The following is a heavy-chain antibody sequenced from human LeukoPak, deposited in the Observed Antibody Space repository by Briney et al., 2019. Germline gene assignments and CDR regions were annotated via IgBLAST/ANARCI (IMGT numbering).Heavy chain of an antibody. D-gene: IGHD3-9*01. V-gene: IGHV4-34*01. Sequence: SETLSLTCAVYGGSFSGYYWSWIRQPPGKGLEWIGEINHSGSTNYNPSLKSRVTISVDTSKNQFSLKLSSVTAADTAVYYCARDNMSPRYFDWLYYYYGMDVWGKGTTVTVSS. CDR3: ARDNMSPRYFDWLYYYYGMDV. J-gene: IGHJ6*04. CDR1: GGSFSGYY. CDR2: INHSGST.